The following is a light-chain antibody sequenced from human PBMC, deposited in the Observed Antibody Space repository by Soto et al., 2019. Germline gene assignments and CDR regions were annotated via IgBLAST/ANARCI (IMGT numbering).Light chain of an antibody. J-gene: IGKJ5*01. CDR3: QQRSNWPT. V-gene: IGKV3-11*01. Sequence: EIVLTHSPATPSLSPGERATLSCRASQSVSSYLAWYQQKPGQAPRLLIYDATNRATGIPARFSGSGSGTDFTLTISSLEPEDFAVYYCQQRSNWPTFGQGTRLEI. CDR2: DAT. CDR1: QSVSSY.